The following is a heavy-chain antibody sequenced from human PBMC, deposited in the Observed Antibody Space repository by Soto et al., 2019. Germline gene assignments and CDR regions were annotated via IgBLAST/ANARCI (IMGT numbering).Heavy chain of an antibody. CDR3: ATGDSRSLLDY. CDR1: GYTFTSYG. V-gene: IGHV1-8*02. D-gene: IGHD3-22*01. J-gene: IGHJ4*01. CDR2: MNPNSGNT. Sequence: ASVKVSCKASGYTFTSYGISWVRQAPGQGLEWMGWMNPNSGNTGYAQNFQGRVTVTEDTSTDTAYMELSSLRYDDTAVYYCATGDSRSLLDYWGQGTLVTVSS.